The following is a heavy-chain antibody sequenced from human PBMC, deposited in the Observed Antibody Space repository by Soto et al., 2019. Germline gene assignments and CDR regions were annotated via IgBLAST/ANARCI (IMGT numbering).Heavy chain of an antibody. CDR1: GGSINNYY. D-gene: IGHD6-19*01. V-gene: IGHV4-59*01. J-gene: IGHJ4*02. Sequence: QVQLQESGPGLVKPSETLSLTCTVSGGSINNYYWSWIRQPPGKGLEWIGNIYDSGTTNYNPSLKSRVTISLDTPKNQFSLKLNSVTAAGTAVYYCASTQKWLAFDYWGQGTLVTVSS. CDR2: IYDSGTT. CDR3: ASTQKWLAFDY.